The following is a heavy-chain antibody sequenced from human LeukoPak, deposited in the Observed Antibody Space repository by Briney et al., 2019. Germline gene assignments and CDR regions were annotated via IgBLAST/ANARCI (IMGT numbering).Heavy chain of an antibody. D-gene: IGHD2-2*02. Sequence: GGSLRLSCAASAFTFSSYWMGWVPQAPGKGLEWVANIKKDGSEKYYVDSVKGRFTISRDNAKNSLYLQMNSLRAEDTAVYYCAREVYCGSTSCYTGYFQHWGQGTLVTVSS. CDR3: AREVYCGSTSCYTGYFQH. CDR2: IKKDGSEK. J-gene: IGHJ1*01. V-gene: IGHV3-7*01. CDR1: AFTFSSYW.